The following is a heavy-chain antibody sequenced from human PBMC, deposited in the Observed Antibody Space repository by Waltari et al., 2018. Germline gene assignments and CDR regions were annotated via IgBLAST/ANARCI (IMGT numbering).Heavy chain of an antibody. CDR1: GYTFTSYA. Sequence: QVQLVQSGAEVKKPGASVKVSCKASGYTFTSYAMHLVRQAPGQRLEWMGWINAGNGNTKYSQKFQGRVTITRDTSASTAYMELSSLRSEDTAVYYCARWVRGLREGFDPWGQGTLVTVSS. V-gene: IGHV1-3*01. CDR2: INAGNGNT. J-gene: IGHJ5*02. CDR3: ARWVRGLREGFDP. D-gene: IGHD3-10*01.